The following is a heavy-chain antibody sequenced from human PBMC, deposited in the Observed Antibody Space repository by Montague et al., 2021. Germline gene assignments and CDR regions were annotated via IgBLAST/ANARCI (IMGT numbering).Heavy chain of an antibody. CDR2: ISYGGIKE. J-gene: IGHJ6*03. V-gene: IGHV3-30-3*01. D-gene: IGHD4-17*01. Sequence: SLRLSCAPSGFTFSSYAMHWVRQAPGRGLEWVAVISYGGIKEYYADSVRGRFTISRDNSNNTLYMQMNSLRAEDTAMYYCARASSYGKSSYYYMDVWGRGTTVTVSS. CDR3: ARASSYGKSSYYYMDV. CDR1: GFTFSSYA.